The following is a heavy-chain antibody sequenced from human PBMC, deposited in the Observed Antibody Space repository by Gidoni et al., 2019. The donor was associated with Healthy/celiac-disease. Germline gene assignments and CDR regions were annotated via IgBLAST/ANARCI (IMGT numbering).Heavy chain of an antibody. Sequence: QVQLVESGGGVVQPGRSLRLSCAASGFTFSSYAMHWVRQAPGKGLEWVAVISYDGSNKYYADSVKGRFTISRDNSKNTLYLQMNSLRAEDTAVYYCARFNWGSLDYWGQGTLVTVSS. J-gene: IGHJ4*02. CDR2: ISYDGSNK. CDR3: ARFNWGSLDY. CDR1: GFTFSSYA. D-gene: IGHD7-27*01. V-gene: IGHV3-30-3*01.